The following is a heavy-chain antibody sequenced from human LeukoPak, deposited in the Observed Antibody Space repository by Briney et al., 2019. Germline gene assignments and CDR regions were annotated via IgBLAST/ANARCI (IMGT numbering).Heavy chain of an antibody. CDR3: ARGRYGDYERYLDY. CDR2: INHSGST. CDR1: GVSFRGYY. Sequence: TSETLSLTCAVYGVSFRGYYWSWIRQPPGKGLEWIGEINHSGSTNYNPSLKSRVTISVDTSKNQFSLKLSSVTAADTAVYSCARGRYGDYERYLDYWGQGTLVTVSS. V-gene: IGHV4-34*01. D-gene: IGHD4-17*01. J-gene: IGHJ4*02.